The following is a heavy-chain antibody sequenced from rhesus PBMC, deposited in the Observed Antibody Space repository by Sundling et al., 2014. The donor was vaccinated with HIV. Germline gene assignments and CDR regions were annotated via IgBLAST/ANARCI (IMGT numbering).Heavy chain of an antibody. J-gene: IGHJ4*01. CDR1: GYSISSGYG. CDR2: ISGSSGGT. D-gene: IGHD3-3*01. V-gene: IGHV4-127*01. Sequence: QVQLQESGPGLVKPSETLSLICAVSGYSISSGYGWTWIRQPPGKGLEWIGYISGSSGGTDYNPSLKSRVSISTDMSKNQVSLKLSSVTAADTAVYYCARTGPWTDYSFDYWGQGVLVTVSS. CDR3: ARTGPWTDYSFDY.